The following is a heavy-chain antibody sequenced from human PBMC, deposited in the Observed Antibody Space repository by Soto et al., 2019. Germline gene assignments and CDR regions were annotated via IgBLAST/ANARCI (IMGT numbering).Heavy chain of an antibody. CDR2: INSDGSST. J-gene: IGHJ6*02. Sequence: EVQLVESGGGLVQPGGSLRLSCAGSGFTFSSYWMHWVRQGPGKGLVWVSRINSDGSSTVYADSVKGRFTISRDNAKNTLYLQMNSLRAEDTAVYYCARGGYNWNHDYGMDVWGQGTTVTVSS. D-gene: IGHD1-20*01. CDR1: GFTFSSYW. CDR3: ARGGYNWNHDYGMDV. V-gene: IGHV3-74*01.